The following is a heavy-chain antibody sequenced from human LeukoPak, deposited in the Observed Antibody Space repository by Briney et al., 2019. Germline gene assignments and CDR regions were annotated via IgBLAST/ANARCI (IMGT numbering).Heavy chain of an antibody. Sequence: GGSLRLSCAASGFTFDDYTMHWVRQAPGKGLEWVSVIYTGGSTYYADSVKGRFTISRDNSKNTLYLQMNSLRADDTAVYFCARELRGFDSWGQGTLVTVSS. D-gene: IGHD3-10*01. J-gene: IGHJ5*01. CDR2: IYTGGST. CDR3: ARELRGFDS. V-gene: IGHV3-66*01. CDR1: GFTFDDYT.